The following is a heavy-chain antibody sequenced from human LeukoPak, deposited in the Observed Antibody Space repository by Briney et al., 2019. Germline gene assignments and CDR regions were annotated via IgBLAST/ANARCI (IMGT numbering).Heavy chain of an antibody. J-gene: IGHJ5*02. V-gene: IGHV4-39*07. D-gene: IGHD3-10*01. Sequence: PSETLSLTCTVSGGSISSGGCYWSWIRQPPGKGLEWIGEINHSGSTNYNPSLKSRVTISVDTSKNQFSLKLSSVTAADTAVYYCARGGAWSWFDPWGQGTLVTVSS. CDR3: ARGGAWSWFDP. CDR2: INHSGST. CDR1: GGSISSGGCY.